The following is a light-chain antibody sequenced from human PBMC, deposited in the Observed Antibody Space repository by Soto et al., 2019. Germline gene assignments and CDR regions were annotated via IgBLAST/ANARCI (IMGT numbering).Light chain of an antibody. Sequence: QAVVTQPPSASGTPGQRVTISCSGSSSNIGSKVVNWYQQVSGTAPKLLIYSTNQRPSGVPDRFSGSKSGTSASLAISGLQSEDEADYYCATWDDTLDGVVFGGGTQLTVL. CDR2: STN. V-gene: IGLV1-44*01. J-gene: IGLJ2*01. CDR3: ATWDDTLDGVV. CDR1: SSNIGSKV.